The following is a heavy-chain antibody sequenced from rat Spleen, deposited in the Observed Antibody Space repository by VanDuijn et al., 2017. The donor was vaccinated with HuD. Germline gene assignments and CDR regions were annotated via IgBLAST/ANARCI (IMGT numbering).Heavy chain of an antibody. CDR2: ISYDVAAT. CDR3: ARQPPLWPYFDY. CDR1: GFSFSDCD. V-gene: IGHV5-22*01. J-gene: IGHJ2*01. Sequence: EVQLVESGGGLVQPGRSILLSCAASGFSFSDCDMAWVRQAPTKGLEWVASISYDVAATYYRDSVKGRFTVSRDNAKSTLYLQMNSLRSEDTATYYCARQPPLWPYFDYWGQGVMVTVSS. D-gene: IGHD3-1*01.